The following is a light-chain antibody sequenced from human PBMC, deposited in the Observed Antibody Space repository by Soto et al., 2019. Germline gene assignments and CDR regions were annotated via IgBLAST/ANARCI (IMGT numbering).Light chain of an antibody. J-gene: IGKJ1*01. V-gene: IGKV1-5*03. CDR1: QTISSW. CDR3: QHYNSYSEA. Sequence: DIQMTQSPSTLSGSVGDRVTITCRASQTISSWLAWYQQKPGKAPKLLIYKASTLKSGVPSRFSGSGSGTKFTLTISSLQPADFATYYCQHYNSYSEAFGQGTKVELK. CDR2: KAS.